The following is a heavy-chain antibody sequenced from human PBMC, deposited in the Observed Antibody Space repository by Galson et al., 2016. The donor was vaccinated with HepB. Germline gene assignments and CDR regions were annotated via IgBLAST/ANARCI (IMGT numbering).Heavy chain of an antibody. J-gene: IGHJ3*02. CDR2: IYPDDSKT. CDR3: ARRFAWIQLWAPYDVFDI. Sequence: QSGAEVKKPGESLKISCQGFGFSFNTYWIGWVRQMPGKGLEWMGIIYPDDSKTRYSPSFEGQVTISADRSTSTAYLQWRSLQASDTAIYYCARRFAWIQLWAPYDVFDIWGQGTRVTVSS. CDR1: GFSFNTYW. D-gene: IGHD5-18*01. V-gene: IGHV5-51*01.